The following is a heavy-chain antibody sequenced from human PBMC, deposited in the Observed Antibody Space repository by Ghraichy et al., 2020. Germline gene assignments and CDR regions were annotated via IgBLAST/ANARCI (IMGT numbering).Heavy chain of an antibody. CDR3: AHAPDIVVVGKGLGGFDY. Sequence: SGPTLVKPTQTLTLTCTFSGFSLSTSGVGVGWIRQPPGKALEWLALIYWNDDKRYSPSLKSRLTITKDTSKNQVVLTMTNMDPVDTATYYCAHAPDIVVVGKGLGGFDYWGQGTLVTVSS. D-gene: IGHD2-15*01. CDR2: IYWNDDK. V-gene: IGHV2-5*01. CDR1: GFSLSTSGVG. J-gene: IGHJ4*02.